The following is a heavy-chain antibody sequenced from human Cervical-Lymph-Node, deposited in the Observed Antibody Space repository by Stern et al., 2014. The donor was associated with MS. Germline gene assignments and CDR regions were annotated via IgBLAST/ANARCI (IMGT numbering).Heavy chain of an antibody. J-gene: IGHJ5*02. D-gene: IGHD1-26*01. V-gene: IGHV4-31*03. CDR2: IYNSGAT. CDR1: GDSINSGGHY. Sequence: QVQLQESGPGLVKPSQTLSLTCTVSGDSINSGGHYWSWIRQRPGKGLEWIGYIYNSGATFYSPSLKGRVTISLDTSKNQFSLTLSSVTAADTAIYHCASRWSGTYYGQNWFDPWGQGILVTVSS. CDR3: ASRWSGTYYGQNWFDP.